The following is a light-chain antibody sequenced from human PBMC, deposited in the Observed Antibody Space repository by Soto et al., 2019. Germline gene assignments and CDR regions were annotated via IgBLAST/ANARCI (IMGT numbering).Light chain of an antibody. CDR1: QSLLHSNGYNY. J-gene: IGKJ4*01. CDR3: MQALQTPRLT. CDR2: LGS. Sequence: IVMTQSPLSLPVTPGEPASISCRSSQSLLHSNGYNYLDWYLQKPGQSPQLLIYLGSNRSSGVPDRFSGSGSGTDFTLKISRVEAEDVGVYYCMQALQTPRLTFGGGTKVDIK. V-gene: IGKV2-28*01.